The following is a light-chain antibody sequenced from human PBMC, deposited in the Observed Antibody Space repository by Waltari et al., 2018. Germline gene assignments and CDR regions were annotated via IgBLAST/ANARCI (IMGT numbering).Light chain of an antibody. CDR1: SSDVGGYNY. V-gene: IGLV2-11*01. CDR3: CSYGGTYSWV. J-gene: IGLJ3*02. CDR2: DVS. Sequence: QSALTQPRSVSGSPGQSVTISCTGTSSDVGGYNYISWYQPHPGKAPKLMIYDVSKLPSGVPDRFSGSKSGNTASLTISGLQAEDEADYYCCSYGGTYSWVFGGGTKLTVL.